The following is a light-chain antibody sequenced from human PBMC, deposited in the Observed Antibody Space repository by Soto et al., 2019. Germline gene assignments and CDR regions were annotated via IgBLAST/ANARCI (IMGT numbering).Light chain of an antibody. CDR1: QSIDAY. CDR3: QQRYRTPWT. J-gene: IGKJ1*01. V-gene: IGKV1-39*01. CDR2: AAA. Sequence: DIQMTQSPSSLSASVGDRVTITCRASQSIDAYLHWYQQKPGKAPKLLFYAAASVQSGAPSRFSGGGSGPDFPLTIGSLQLEDFASYYCQQRYRTPWTFRQATKVDIK.